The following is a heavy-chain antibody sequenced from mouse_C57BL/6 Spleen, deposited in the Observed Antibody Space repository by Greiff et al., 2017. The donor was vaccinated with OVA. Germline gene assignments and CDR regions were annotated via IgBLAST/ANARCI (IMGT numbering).Heavy chain of an antibody. D-gene: IGHD2-3*01. V-gene: IGHV1-61*01. CDR1: GYTFTSYW. CDR3: ARSGGYYRFDY. CDR2: IYPSDSET. J-gene: IGHJ2*01. Sequence: VKLQQPGAELVRPGSSVKLSCKASGYTFTSYWMDWVKQRPGQGLEWIGNIYPSDSETHYNQKFKDKATLTVDKSSSTAYMQLSSLTSEDSAVYYCARSGGYYRFDYWGQGTTLTVSS.